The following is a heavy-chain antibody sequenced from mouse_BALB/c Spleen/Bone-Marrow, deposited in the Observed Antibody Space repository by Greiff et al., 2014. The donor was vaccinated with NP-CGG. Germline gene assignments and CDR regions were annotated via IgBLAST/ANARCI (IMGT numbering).Heavy chain of an antibody. Sequence: VKLVESGPGLVQPSQSLSITCTVSGFSLSSYGVHWVRQSPGKGLEWLGVIWSGGSTDYNAAFISRLTISKDNSKSQVFFKMTSLQANDTAIYYCARNHRGYYFDYWGQGTTLTVSS. CDR2: IWSGGST. CDR3: ARNHRGYYFDY. V-gene: IGHV2-2*02. D-gene: IGHD3-1*01. J-gene: IGHJ2*01. CDR1: GFSLSSYG.